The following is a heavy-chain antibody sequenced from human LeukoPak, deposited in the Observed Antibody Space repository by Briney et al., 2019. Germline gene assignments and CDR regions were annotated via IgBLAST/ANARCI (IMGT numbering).Heavy chain of an antibody. V-gene: IGHV4-34*01. CDR3: ARQGRSGYDDAFDI. Sequence: SETLSLTCAVYGGSFSGYYWSWIRQPPGKGLEWIGEINHSGSTNYNPSLKSRVTISVDTSKNQFSLKLSSVTAADTAVYYCARQGRSGYDDAFDIWGQGTMVTVSS. J-gene: IGHJ3*02. CDR2: INHSGST. D-gene: IGHD3-22*01. CDR1: GGSFSGYY.